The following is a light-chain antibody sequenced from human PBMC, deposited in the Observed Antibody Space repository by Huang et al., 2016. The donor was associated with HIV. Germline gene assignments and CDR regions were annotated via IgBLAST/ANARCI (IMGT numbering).Light chain of an antibody. CDR2: KIS. CDR3: QYGET. J-gene: IGKJ1*01. V-gene: IGKV1-5*03. CDR1: QNISSW. Sequence: DIQMTQSPSTLSAFVGDRLTTTCRASQNISSWLAWYQQKPGKAPRLLIYKISSLESGVPSRFSGSDSGTEFTLTISSLQPDDIGTYYCQYGETFGQGSKVEVK.